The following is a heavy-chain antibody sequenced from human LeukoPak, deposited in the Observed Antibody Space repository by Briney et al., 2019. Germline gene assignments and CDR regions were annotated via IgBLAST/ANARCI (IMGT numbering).Heavy chain of an antibody. CDR2: IRYDGRNK. Sequence: PGGSLRLSCAASGFTFSSSGVHWVRQAPGKGLEWVAFIRYDGRNKYYADSVKGRFTISRDNSKNTLYLQMISLRAEDTAVYYCAKDLFYYWGQGTLVTVSS. CDR1: GFTFSSSG. J-gene: IGHJ4*02. V-gene: IGHV3-30*02. CDR3: AKDLFYY.